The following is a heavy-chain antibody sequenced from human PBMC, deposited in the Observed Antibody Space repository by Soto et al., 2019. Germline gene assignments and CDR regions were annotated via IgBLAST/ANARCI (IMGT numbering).Heavy chain of an antibody. V-gene: IGHV4-30-2*01. Sequence: SETLSLTCTVSGTSVTSGDFSWAWIRQAPAKGLEWIGYMYHTGSSYYNPSLKSRITMSVDTSRNQFSLTLTSVTAADTALYYCARYLGPTPWFDPWGQGTLVTVSS. J-gene: IGHJ5*02. CDR2: MYHTGSS. CDR1: GTSVTSGDFS. CDR3: ARYLGPTPWFDP. D-gene: IGHD2-15*01.